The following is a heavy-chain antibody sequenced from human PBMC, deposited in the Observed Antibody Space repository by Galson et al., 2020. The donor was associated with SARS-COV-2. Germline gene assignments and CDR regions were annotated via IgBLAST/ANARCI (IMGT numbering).Heavy chain of an antibody. D-gene: IGHD3-10*02. V-gene: IGHV3-30*04. CDR1: GFTFSSYA. CDR3: ARELTMFSDY. CDR2: ISYDGSNK. J-gene: IGHJ4*02. Sequence: GESLKISCAASGFTFSSYAMHWVRQAPGKGLEWVAVISYDGSNKYYADSVKGRFTISRDNSKNTLYLQMNSLRAEDTAVYYCARELTMFSDYWGQGTLLTVSS.